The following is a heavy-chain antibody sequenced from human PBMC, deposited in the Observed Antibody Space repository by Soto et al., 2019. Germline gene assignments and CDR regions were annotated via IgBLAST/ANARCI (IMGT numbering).Heavy chain of an antibody. Sequence: GGSLRLSCAASGFTCSTYSMHRVSQAPGKGLEWVSYISSSSSTIIYTDSVQGRFTVSRDNAKNSLYLQMNSLRPEDTALYYCARTGRGARYGNGFDPRGQGTQVTVSS. CDR2: ISSSSSTI. D-gene: IGHD5-18*01. V-gene: IGHV3-48*01. J-gene: IGHJ5*02. CDR1: GFTCSTYS. CDR3: ARTGRGARYGNGFDP.